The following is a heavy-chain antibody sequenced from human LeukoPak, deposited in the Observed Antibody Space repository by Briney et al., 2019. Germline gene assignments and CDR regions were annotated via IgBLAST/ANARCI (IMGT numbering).Heavy chain of an antibody. Sequence: PSETLSLTCTVSGGSISSYYWSWIRQPAGKGLEWIGRIYTCGSTNYNPSLKSRVTMSVDTSENQFSLKLSSVTAADTAVYYCARDQGSSWYFGDWFDPWGQGTLVTVSS. J-gene: IGHJ5*02. CDR3: ARDQGSSWYFGDWFDP. D-gene: IGHD6-13*01. CDR1: GGSISSYY. CDR2: IYTCGST. V-gene: IGHV4-4*07.